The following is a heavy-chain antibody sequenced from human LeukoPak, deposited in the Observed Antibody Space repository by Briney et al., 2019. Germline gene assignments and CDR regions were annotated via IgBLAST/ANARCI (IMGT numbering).Heavy chain of an antibody. CDR1: GGSISSGDYY. Sequence: PSQTLSLTCTVSGGSISSGDYYWSWIRQPPGKGLEWIGYIYYSGSTYYNPSLKSRVTISVDTSKNQFSLKLSSVTAADTAVYYCARVIQRSSAFMVFDYWAQGTLVTVSS. V-gene: IGHV4-30-4*08. CDR3: ARVIQRSSAFMVFDY. CDR2: IYYSGST. D-gene: IGHD6-6*01. J-gene: IGHJ4*02.